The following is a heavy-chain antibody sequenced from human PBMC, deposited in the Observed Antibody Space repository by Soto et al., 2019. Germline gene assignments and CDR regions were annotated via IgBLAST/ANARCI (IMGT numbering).Heavy chain of an antibody. CDR1: GFTFSSYD. CDR3: ARVLRFQLGVYYYGMDV. CDR2: IGTAGDT. D-gene: IGHD3-3*01. V-gene: IGHV3-13*01. Sequence: GGSLRLSCAASGFTFSSYDMHWVRQATGKGLEWVSAIGTAGDTYYPGSVKGRFTISRENAKNSLYLQMNSLRAEDTAVYYCARVLRFQLGVYYYGMDVWGQGTTVTVSS. J-gene: IGHJ6*02.